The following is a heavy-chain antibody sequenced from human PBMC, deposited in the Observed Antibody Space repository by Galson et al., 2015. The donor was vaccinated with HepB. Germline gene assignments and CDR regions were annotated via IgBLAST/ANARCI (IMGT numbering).Heavy chain of an antibody. V-gene: IGHV4-38-2*02. D-gene: IGHD2-2*01. CDR3: ARVGCSSTSCYWFWYFDL. CDR1: GYSISSGYY. Sequence: LSLTCTVSGYSISSGYYWGWIRQPPGKGLEWIGSIYHSGSAYYNPSLKSRVTISVDTSKNQFSLKLSSVTAADTAVYYCARVGCSSTSCYWFWYFDLWGRGTLVTVSS. J-gene: IGHJ2*01. CDR2: IYHSGSA.